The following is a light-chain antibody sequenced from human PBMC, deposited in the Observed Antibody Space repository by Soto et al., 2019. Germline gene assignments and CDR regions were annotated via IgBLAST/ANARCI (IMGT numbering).Light chain of an antibody. CDR3: SSYTTSNTRQIV. Sequence: QSALTQPASVSGSPGQSITISCTGTSSDVGGYNYVSWYQHHPGKAPKLIIYDVRNRPSGVSNRFSGSKSGNTASLPISGLQPEDEADYYCSSYTTSNTRQIVFGTGTKLTVL. J-gene: IGLJ1*01. V-gene: IGLV2-14*03. CDR2: DVR. CDR1: SSDVGGYNY.